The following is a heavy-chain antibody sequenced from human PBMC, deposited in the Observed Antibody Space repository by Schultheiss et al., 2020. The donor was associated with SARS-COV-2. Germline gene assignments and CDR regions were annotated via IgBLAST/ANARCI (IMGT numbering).Heavy chain of an antibody. J-gene: IGHJ6*02. CDR2: IYSGGST. CDR1: GFTFSSYA. CDR3: ARGAWNQALYYYYGMDV. D-gene: IGHD1-14*01. Sequence: GGSLRLSCSASGFTFSSYAMHWVRQAPGKGLEWVSVIYSGGSTYYADSVKGRFTISRDNSKNTLYLQMNSLRAEDTAVYYCARGAWNQALYYYYGMDVWGQGTTVTVSS. V-gene: IGHV3-53*01.